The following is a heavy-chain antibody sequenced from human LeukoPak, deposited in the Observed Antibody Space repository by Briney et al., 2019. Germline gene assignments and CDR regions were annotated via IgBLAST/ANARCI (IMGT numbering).Heavy chain of an antibody. Sequence: PGGSLRLSCAASGFTVSSNYMSWVRQAPGKGLEWVSVIYSGGSTYYADPVKGRFTISRDNSKNTLYLQMNSLRAEDTAVYYCARGQPQYYFDYWGQGTLVTVSS. V-gene: IGHV3-53*01. CDR3: ARGQPQYYFDY. CDR1: GFTVSSNY. J-gene: IGHJ4*02. CDR2: IYSGGST.